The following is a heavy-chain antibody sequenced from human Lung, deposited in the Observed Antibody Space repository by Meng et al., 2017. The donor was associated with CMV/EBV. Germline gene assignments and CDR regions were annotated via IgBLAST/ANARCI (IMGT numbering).Heavy chain of an antibody. D-gene: IGHD5-24*01. Sequence: ASXXVSXKASGYTFTTNYIHWVRQAPGQGLEWMGIIDPNEGSTSHTEEFQGRVTMTRDTSTNTVYMELSSLRSEDTAVYYCAREGRDDYNSPRDYFDYWGQGTLVTVSS. CDR3: AREGRDDYNSPRDYFDY. CDR2: IDPNEGST. J-gene: IGHJ4*02. V-gene: IGHV1-46*01. CDR1: GYTFTTNY.